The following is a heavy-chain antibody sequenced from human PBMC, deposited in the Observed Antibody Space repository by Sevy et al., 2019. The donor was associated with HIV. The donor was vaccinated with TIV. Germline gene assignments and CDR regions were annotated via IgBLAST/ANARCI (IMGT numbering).Heavy chain of an antibody. Sequence: GGSLRLSCTASGFTFGDYAMSWVRQAPGKGLEWVGFIRSEAYGGTTEYAASVKGRFTISRDDSKSIAYLQMNSLKTEDTAVYYCTRDIGSITEYYYYYYGMDVWGQGSTVTVSS. V-gene: IGHV3-49*04. CDR3: TRDIGSITEYYYYYYGMDV. J-gene: IGHJ6*02. D-gene: IGHD1-20*01. CDR1: GFTFGDYA. CDR2: IRSEAYGGTT.